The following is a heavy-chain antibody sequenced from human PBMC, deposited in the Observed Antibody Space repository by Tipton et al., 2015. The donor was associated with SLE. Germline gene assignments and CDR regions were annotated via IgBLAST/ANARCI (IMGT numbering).Heavy chain of an antibody. CDR1: GDSVSNGLYY. CDR3: ARGVPYQYYYYLDV. J-gene: IGHJ6*03. V-gene: IGHV4-61*10. CDR2: IYYSGST. Sequence: TLSLTCTVSGDSVSNGLYYWSWIRQPAGKGLEWIASIYYSGSTYYNPSLKSRVTISLDTSKNQFSLKLSSVTAADTAVYYCARGVPYQYYYYLDVWGKGTTVTVSS. D-gene: IGHD2-2*01.